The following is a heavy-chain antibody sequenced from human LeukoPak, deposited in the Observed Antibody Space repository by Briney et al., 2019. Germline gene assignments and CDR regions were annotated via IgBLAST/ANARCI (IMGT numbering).Heavy chain of an antibody. J-gene: IGHJ4*02. CDR2: VIPILDIA. CDR3: ARAAPGRSGSSTLDY. Sequence: SVKVSCKASGDTFNNYATTWVRQAPGQGLEWMGRVIPILDIATYAQKLQGRVTISVDKSTSTVYMELKRLTYADTAVYFCARAAPGRSGSSTLDYWGQGTLVTVSS. V-gene: IGHV1-69*04. D-gene: IGHD1-26*01. CDR1: GDTFNNYA.